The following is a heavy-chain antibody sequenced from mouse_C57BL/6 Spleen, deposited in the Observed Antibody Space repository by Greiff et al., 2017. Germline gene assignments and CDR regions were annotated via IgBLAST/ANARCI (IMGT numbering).Heavy chain of an antibody. CDR3: ARAPYSNYEEGAWFAY. D-gene: IGHD2-5*01. Sequence: EVQRVESGGGLVKPGGSLKLSCAASGFTFSSYAMSWVHQTPEKRLEWVATISDGGSYTYYPDNVKGRFTISRDNAKNNLYLQMSHLKSEDTARYYCARAPYSNYEEGAWFAYWGQGTLVTVSA. V-gene: IGHV5-4*01. J-gene: IGHJ3*01. CDR1: GFTFSSYA. CDR2: ISDGGSYT.